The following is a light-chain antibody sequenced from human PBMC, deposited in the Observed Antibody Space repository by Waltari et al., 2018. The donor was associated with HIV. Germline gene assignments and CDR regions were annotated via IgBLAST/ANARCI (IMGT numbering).Light chain of an antibody. V-gene: IGLV3-1*01. J-gene: IGLJ2*01. CDR3: QAWGSTTSGV. CDR2: QDD. Sequence: SYEVTQPPSVAVSPGQTASITCSGYELGDKYTCWYQQKPGQSPLLVIYQDDKRPSGIPARFSASSFGHTATLTISGTLPMDEADYYCQAWGSTTSGVFGRGTKLTVL. CDR1: ELGDKY.